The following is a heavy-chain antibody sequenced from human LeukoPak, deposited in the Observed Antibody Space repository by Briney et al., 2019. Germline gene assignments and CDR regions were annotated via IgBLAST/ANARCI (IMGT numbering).Heavy chain of an antibody. CDR3: AGAAY. CDR1: GFTFSSQW. Sequence: PGGSLRLSCAGSGFTFSSQWMRWVRQAPGKGLEWVANINQDGSQKYYVDSVKGRFTISRDNAKNTLYLQMTSLRAEDTAVYYCAGAAYWGQGTLVTVSS. CDR2: INQDGSQK. V-gene: IGHV3-7*04. J-gene: IGHJ4*02.